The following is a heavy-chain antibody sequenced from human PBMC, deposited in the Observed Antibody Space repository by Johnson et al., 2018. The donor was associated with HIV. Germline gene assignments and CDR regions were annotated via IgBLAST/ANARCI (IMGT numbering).Heavy chain of an antibody. J-gene: IGHJ3*01. CDR1: GFTFDHYA. V-gene: IGHV3-9*01. D-gene: IGHD3-10*01. CDR3: AKDNNYGSYLLAFDV. Sequence: VQLVESGGGLVQPGRSLRLSCAASGFTFDHYAMHWVRQGPGKGLEWVAGIGWDGFTIGYVDSVKGRFTISRDDATNSLYLQMHSLRTEDTALYYCAKDNNYGSYLLAFDVWGQGTMVTVSS. CDR2: IGWDGFTI.